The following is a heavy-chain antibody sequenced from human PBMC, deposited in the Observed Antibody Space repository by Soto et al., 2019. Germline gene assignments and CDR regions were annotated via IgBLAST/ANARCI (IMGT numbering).Heavy chain of an antibody. Sequence: QVQLQESGPGLVKPSQTLSLTCTVSGVSISSGGYSWTWIRQFPGKGLEWIGYIYHSGSTQYNPSVRSRVTMSVDTSKNQFSRNMTSVTAADTAMYFCARYKYSSAAWGQGTLVIVSS. D-gene: IGHD6-25*01. CDR1: GVSISSGGYS. J-gene: IGHJ5*02. CDR2: IYHSGST. V-gene: IGHV4-31*03. CDR3: ARYKYSSAA.